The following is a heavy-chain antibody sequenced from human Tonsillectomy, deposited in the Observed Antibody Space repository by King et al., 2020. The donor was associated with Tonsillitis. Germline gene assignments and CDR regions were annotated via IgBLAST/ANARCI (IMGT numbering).Heavy chain of an antibody. CDR2: VSAYNANT. D-gene: IGHD3-22*01. Sequence: VQLVQSGAEVKKPGASVKVSCKASGYTFTSYGICWVRQAPGQGLEWMGWVSAYNANTNYAQRLQGRVTMTTDTSTATVYMELRSLRSDDTAVYYCAGELYWYGSSGDPDYWGQGTLVTVSS. CDR3: AGELYWYGSSGDPDY. V-gene: IGHV1-18*01. CDR1: GYTFTSYG. J-gene: IGHJ4*02.